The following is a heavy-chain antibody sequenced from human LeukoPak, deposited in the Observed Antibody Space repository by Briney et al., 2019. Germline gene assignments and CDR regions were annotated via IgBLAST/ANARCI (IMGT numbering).Heavy chain of an antibody. CDR3: VNGRSGRGDY. V-gene: IGHV3-64D*06. CDR2: ISTNGDIT. CDR1: GFTFSSYA. Sequence: GGSLRLSCSASGFTFSSYAMHWVRQAPGKGLGYVSAISTNGDITYYADSVKGRFTISRDNSRNTVYLQMSSLRDDDTAVYYCVNGRSGRGDYWGQGTLVTVSS. D-gene: IGHD2-15*01. J-gene: IGHJ4*02.